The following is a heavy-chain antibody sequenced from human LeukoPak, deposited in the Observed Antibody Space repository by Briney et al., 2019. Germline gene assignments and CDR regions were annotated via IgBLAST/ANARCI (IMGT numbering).Heavy chain of an antibody. D-gene: IGHD3-10*01. CDR1: GFTFSSYS. CDR2: ISSSSSTI. CDR3: ARVRGSGRNYGMDV. Sequence: GGSLRLSCAASGFTFSSYSMNWVRQAPGKGLEWVSYISSSSSTIYYADSVKGRFTISRDNAKNSLYLQMNSLRAEDTAVYYCARVRGSGRNYGMDVWGQGTTVTVSS. J-gene: IGHJ6*02. V-gene: IGHV3-48*01.